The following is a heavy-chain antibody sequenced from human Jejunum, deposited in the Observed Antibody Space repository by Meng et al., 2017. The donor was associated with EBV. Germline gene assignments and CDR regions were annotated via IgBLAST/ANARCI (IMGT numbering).Heavy chain of an antibody. V-gene: IGHV1-18*01. CDR3: VRTIVYSSGFSDF. Sequence: QVQPVHAEAEVTKPGAVVQVSCKASGYTFTNYAFHWLRQGPGQGCEWMGWVSAYNGNTEYPQKCQGRVAMTTDTSTTTVYMELRSLRPDDTATYYCVRTIVYSSGFSDFWGQGTLVTVSS. J-gene: IGHJ4*02. CDR2: VSAYNGNT. CDR1: GYTFTNYA. D-gene: IGHD6-19*01.